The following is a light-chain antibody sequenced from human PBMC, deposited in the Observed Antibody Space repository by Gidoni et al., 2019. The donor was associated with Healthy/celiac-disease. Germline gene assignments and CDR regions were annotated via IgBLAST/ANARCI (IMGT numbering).Light chain of an antibody. CDR2: GAS. V-gene: IGKV3-15*01. CDR3: QQYNNWPL. CDR1: QSVSSN. Sequence: IVMTPSPATLSVSPGERATLSCRASQSVSSNLAWYQQKAGQAPRLLNYGASTRATGIPARFSGSGSGTEFTITISSLQSEDFAVYYCQQYNNWPLFGEGTKVEIK. J-gene: IGKJ1*01.